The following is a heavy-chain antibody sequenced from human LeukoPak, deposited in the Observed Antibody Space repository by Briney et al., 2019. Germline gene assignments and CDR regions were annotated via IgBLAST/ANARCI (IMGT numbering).Heavy chain of an antibody. CDR1: GFTFSSYG. V-gene: IGHV3-30*18. CDR3: GKSGHFYGSTDPYYIDY. Sequence: PAGSLRLSCAASGFTFSSYGMRWVRQAPGTGLEWVGAISYDGSNSHYADSVKRRYTIFRDNSKKTLYLQSNSLRDEVSAVYYCGKSGHFYGSTDPYYIDYWGQGILVTVSS. J-gene: IGHJ4*02. CDR2: ISYDGSNS. D-gene: IGHD3-10*01.